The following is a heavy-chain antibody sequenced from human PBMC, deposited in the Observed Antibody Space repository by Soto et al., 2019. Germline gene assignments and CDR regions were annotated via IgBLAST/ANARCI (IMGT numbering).Heavy chain of an antibody. CDR1: GYAFTTYD. Sequence: ASVKVSCKASGYAFTTYDISWVRQAPGQGLEWMGWISTYNGNTNYAQNLQGRVTMTTDTSTSTAYMELRSLRSDDTAIYYCRSGSYEGFDYWGQGTLVTVSS. J-gene: IGHJ4*02. CDR2: ISTYNGNT. V-gene: IGHV1-18*01. D-gene: IGHD1-26*01. CDR3: RSGSYEGFDY.